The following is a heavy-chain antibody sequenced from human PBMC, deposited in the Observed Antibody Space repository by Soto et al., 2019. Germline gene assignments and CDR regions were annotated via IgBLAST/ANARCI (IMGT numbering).Heavy chain of an antibody. CDR3: ARPLGSTVTTGDAFDI. D-gene: IGHD4-17*01. CDR1: GGTFSSYA. Sequence: SVKVSCKASGGTFSSYAISWVRQAPGQGLEWMGGIIPIFGTANYAQKFQGRVTITADESTSTAYMELSSLRSEDTAVYYCARPLGSTVTTGDAFDIWGQGTMVTVSS. J-gene: IGHJ3*02. V-gene: IGHV1-69*13. CDR2: IIPIFGTA.